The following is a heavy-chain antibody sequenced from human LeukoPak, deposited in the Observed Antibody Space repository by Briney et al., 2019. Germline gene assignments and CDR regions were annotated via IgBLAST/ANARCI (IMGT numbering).Heavy chain of an antibody. J-gene: IGHJ3*02. CDR1: GYTFTSYG. CDR3: ARVFMITFGGVIGGDAFDI. D-gene: IGHD3-16*02. V-gene: IGHV1-2*02. Sequence: ASVKVSCKASGYTFTSYGISWVRQAPGQGLEWMGWINPNSGGTNYAQKFQGRVTMTRDTSISTAYMELSRLRSDDTAVYYCARVFMITFGGVIGGDAFDIWGQGTMVTVSS. CDR2: INPNSGGT.